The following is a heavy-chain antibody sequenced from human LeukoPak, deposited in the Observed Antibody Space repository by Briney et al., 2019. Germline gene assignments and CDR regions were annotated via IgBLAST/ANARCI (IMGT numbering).Heavy chain of an antibody. CDR1: GYTFTSYG. Sequence: ASVKVSCKASGYTFTSYGISWVRQAPGQGLEWVGWISAYNGNTNYAQKLQGRVTMTTDTSTSTAYMELRSLRSDDTAVYYCASSGSQWLRREFDYWGQGTLVTVSS. CDR3: ASSGSQWLRREFDY. D-gene: IGHD6-19*01. CDR2: ISAYNGNT. V-gene: IGHV1-18*01. J-gene: IGHJ4*02.